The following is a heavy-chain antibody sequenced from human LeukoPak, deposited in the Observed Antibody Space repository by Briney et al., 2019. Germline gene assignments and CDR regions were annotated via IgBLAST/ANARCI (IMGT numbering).Heavy chain of an antibody. CDR3: ATTSPQTDDYRPKGAMAV. CDR1: GFNFNSYS. V-gene: IGHV3-21*01. J-gene: IGHJ6*02. Sequence: PGGSLTLSCAASGFNFNSYSMNWVRQAPGKGLEWVSSIFRSGSYMFYADSVKGRFTISRDNAKSLLYLQMNSLRAEDTAVYYCATTSPQTDDYRPKGAMAVWGQGITVTVSS. CDR2: IFRSGSYM. D-gene: IGHD4-11*01.